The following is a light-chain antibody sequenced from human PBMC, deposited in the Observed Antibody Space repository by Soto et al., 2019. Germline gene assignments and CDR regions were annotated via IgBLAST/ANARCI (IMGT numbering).Light chain of an antibody. CDR1: QSVSSSF. Sequence: EIVLTQSPGTLSLSPGERATVSCRASQSVSSSFLAWYQQKPGQAPRLLIYGASSRATGIPDRFSGSGSGTDLTLAISRLESEDFAVYYCQQYGRSPWTFGQGTKLEIK. CDR3: QQYGRSPWT. V-gene: IGKV3-20*01. CDR2: GAS. J-gene: IGKJ1*01.